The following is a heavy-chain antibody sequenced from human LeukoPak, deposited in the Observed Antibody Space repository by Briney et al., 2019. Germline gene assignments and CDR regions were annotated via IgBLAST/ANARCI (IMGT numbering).Heavy chain of an antibody. CDR2: INPNSGGT. Sequence: ASVKVSCKASGYTFTGYYMHWVRQAPGQGLEWMGWINPNSGGTNYAQKFQGRATMTRDTSISTAYMELSRLRSDDTAVYYCARDRPPNYYGSGSYETNFDYWGQGTLVTVSS. J-gene: IGHJ4*02. V-gene: IGHV1-2*02. CDR1: GYTFTGYY. D-gene: IGHD3-10*01. CDR3: ARDRPPNYYGSGSYETNFDY.